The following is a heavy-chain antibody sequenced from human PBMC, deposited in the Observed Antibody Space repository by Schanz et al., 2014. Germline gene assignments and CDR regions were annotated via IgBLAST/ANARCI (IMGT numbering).Heavy chain of an antibody. V-gene: IGHV3-33*01. CDR2: IWYDGNNK. J-gene: IGHJ6*03. CDR1: GFAFNNYG. D-gene: IGHD5-12*01. Sequence: QVQLAESGGGVVQPGRSLRLSCAASGFAFNNYGMHWVRQAPGKGLEWVAIIWYDGNNKKYADSVKGRFTISRDNYKNTLRRQRNSLRGEDAAAYYYARGGSGGYDGTRYDMDVWGKGTTVTVSS. CDR3: ARGGSGGYDGTRYDMDV.